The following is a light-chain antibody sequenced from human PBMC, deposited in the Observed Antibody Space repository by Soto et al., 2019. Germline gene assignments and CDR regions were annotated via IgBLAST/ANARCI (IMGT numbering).Light chain of an antibody. Sequence: EIVLTQSPATLSLSPGERATLSCRASQSVSSFLAWYQQKPGQAPRLLIYDASKRATGIPARFKGSGSGTDFTLTISSLEPEDFAVYYCQQYASSPRTFGQGTKVEIK. V-gene: IGKV3-11*01. CDR2: DAS. CDR1: QSVSSF. CDR3: QQYASSPRT. J-gene: IGKJ1*01.